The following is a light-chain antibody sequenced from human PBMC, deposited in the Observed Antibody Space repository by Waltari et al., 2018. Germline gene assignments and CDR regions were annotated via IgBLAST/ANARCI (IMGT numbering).Light chain of an antibody. CDR2: DAS. CDR1: QSVSSY. V-gene: IGKV3-11*01. J-gene: IGKJ1*01. Sequence: ELVLTQSPATLSLSPGDRDTLSCRASQSVSSYLAWYQQKPGQAPRLLLYDASNRATGIPARFSGSGSGTDFTLTISSLEPEDFAVYYCQQRSNWPPTFGQGTKVEIK. CDR3: QQRSNWPPT.